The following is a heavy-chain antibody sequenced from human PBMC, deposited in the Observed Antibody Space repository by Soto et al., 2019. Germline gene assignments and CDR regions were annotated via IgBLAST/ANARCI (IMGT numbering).Heavy chain of an antibody. J-gene: IGHJ6*02. CDR3: IQSRCGGDCLQSYASYYYYGMDV. D-gene: IGHD2-21*02. V-gene: IGHV2-5*02. CDR2: IYWDDDK. CDR1: AFSLSTGGVG. Sequence: SGPTLVNPTQTLTLTCTFTAFSLSTGGVGVGWIRQPPGKALEWLALIYWDDDKRYSPSLRSRLTITKDTSKNQVVLTMTNMDPVDTATYYCIQSRCGGDCLQSYASYYYYGMDVWGQGTTVTVSS.